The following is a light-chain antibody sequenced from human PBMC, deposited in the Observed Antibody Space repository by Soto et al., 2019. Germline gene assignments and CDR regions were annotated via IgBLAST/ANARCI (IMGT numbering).Light chain of an antibody. CDR2: GAS. V-gene: IGKV3-20*01. CDR1: QSVSSSY. Sequence: EIVLTQSPGTLSLSPGERATLSCRASQSVSSSYLAWYQQKPGQAPRLLIYGASSRATGIPDRFSGSGSGTDSTPAISRLEPEDCAVYYCKQYERSPPYTFGQGTKLEIK. J-gene: IGKJ2*01. CDR3: KQYERSPPYT.